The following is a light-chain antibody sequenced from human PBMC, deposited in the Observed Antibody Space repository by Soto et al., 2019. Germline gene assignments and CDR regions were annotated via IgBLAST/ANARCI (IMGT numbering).Light chain of an antibody. CDR1: QNINSW. Sequence: IQMTHSPSTLSASVGDRVTITCRASQNINSWLAWYQQKPGKAPKLLIHKASSLQSGVPSRFSGSGSGTEFTLTISSLQPDDFATYYCQQYNSYPINFGQGTRLEIK. CDR3: QQYNSYPIN. V-gene: IGKV1-5*03. CDR2: KAS. J-gene: IGKJ5*01.